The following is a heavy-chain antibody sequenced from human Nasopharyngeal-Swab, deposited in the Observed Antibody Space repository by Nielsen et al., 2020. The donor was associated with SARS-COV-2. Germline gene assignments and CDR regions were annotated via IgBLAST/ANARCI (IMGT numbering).Heavy chain of an antibody. J-gene: IGHJ4*02. CDR3: ASARGENYDASGPGDH. D-gene: IGHD3-22*01. CDR1: GYSFRSYG. CDR2: INADSGGT. V-gene: IGHV1-2*06. Sequence: ASVKVSCKASGYSFRSYGINWVRQAPGQGLEWMGRINADSGGTNYAQKFQGRVTMTRDTSTSTTYLELSGLGSDDTAMFYCASARGENYDASGPGDHWGQGTLVTVSS.